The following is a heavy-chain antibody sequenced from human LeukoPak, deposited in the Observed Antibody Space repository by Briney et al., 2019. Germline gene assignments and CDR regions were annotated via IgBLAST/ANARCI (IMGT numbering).Heavy chain of an antibody. CDR2: IYTSGST. D-gene: IGHD1-26*01. CDR3: ARENSGSYREFDY. Sequence: PSETLSLTCTVSGGSISSYYWSWIRQPAGKGLEWIGRIYTSGSTNYNASLKSRVSMPVDTSKNQFSLKLSSVTAADTAVFYCARENSGSYREFDYWGQGTLSPSRQ. CDR1: GGSISSYY. J-gene: IGHJ4*02. V-gene: IGHV4-4*07.